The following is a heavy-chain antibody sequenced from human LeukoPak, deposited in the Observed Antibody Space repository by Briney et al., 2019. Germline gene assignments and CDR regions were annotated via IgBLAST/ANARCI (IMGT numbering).Heavy chain of an antibody. J-gene: IGHJ4*02. CDR3: AKDQTKDYYDSSGYYGFDY. D-gene: IGHD3-22*01. V-gene: IGHV3-30*18. CDR1: GFTFSSYG. Sequence: GGSLRLSCAASGFTFSSYGMHWVRQAPGKGLEGVAVISYDGSNKYYADSVKGRFTISRDNSKNTLYLQMNSLRAEDTAVYYCAKDQTKDYYDSSGYYGFDYWGQGTLVTVSS. CDR2: ISYDGSNK.